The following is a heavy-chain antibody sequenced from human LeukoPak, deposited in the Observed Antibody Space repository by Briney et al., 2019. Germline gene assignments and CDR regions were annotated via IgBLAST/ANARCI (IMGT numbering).Heavy chain of an antibody. J-gene: IGHJ6*03. CDR3: ARDGQQLVEPPKLYYYYMDV. V-gene: IGHV7-4-1*02. CDR1: GYTFTSYA. CDR2: INTNTGNP. Sequence: ASVKVSCKASGYTFTSYAMNWVRQAPGQGLEWMGWINTNTGNPTYAQGFTGRFVFSLDTSVSTAYLQISSLKAEDTAVYYCARDGQQLVEPPKLYYYYMDVWGKGTTVTVSS. D-gene: IGHD6-13*01.